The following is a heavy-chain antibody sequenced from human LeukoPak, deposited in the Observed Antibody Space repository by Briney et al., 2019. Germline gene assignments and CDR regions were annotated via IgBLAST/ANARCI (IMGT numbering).Heavy chain of an antibody. CDR2: IWYDGSNK. D-gene: IGHD2-15*01. J-gene: IGHJ6*04. CDR1: GFTFSSYG. Sequence: GGSLRLSCAASGFTFSSYGMHWVRQAPGKGLEWVAVIWYDGSNKYYADPVKGRFTISRDNSKNTLYLQMNSLRAEDTAVYYCARDPADIVVVVAATPPMGYGMDVWGKGTTVTVSS. CDR3: ARDPADIVVVVAATPPMGYGMDV. V-gene: IGHV3-33*01.